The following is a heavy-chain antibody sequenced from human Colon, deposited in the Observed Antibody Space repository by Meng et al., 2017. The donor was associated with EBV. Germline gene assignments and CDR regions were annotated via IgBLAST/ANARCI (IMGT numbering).Heavy chain of an antibody. CDR2: VYHTGST. V-gene: IGHV4-4*02. CDR1: GGSISSSHW. Sequence: QGHRREAGPGLGTPSGTLPLTCAVSGGSISSSHWWTWVRQPPGKGLEWIGEVYHTGSTKYNPSLKSRLTISVDKSKNQFSLNLTSVTAADTAVYYCARVWQSLTAFFDSWGQGTLVTVSS. D-gene: IGHD2-21*01. CDR3: ARVWQSLTAFFDS. J-gene: IGHJ4*02.